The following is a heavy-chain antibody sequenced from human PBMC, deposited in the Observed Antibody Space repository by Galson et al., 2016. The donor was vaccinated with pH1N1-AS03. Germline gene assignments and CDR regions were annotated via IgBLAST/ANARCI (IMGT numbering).Heavy chain of an antibody. D-gene: IGHD6-13*01. CDR1: GFTFTDYC. CDR2: ISSRGSTK. V-gene: IGHV3-11*01. J-gene: IGHJ3*01. CDR3: ARDWGFSWTSRPTFDF. Sequence: SLRLSCAASGFTFTDYCMTWIRQAPGKGLELISYISSRGSTKYYADSVKGRFAISRDDTKKSVYLQMDRLRVEDTAVYYCARDWGFSWTSRPTFDFWGQGTMVAVSA.